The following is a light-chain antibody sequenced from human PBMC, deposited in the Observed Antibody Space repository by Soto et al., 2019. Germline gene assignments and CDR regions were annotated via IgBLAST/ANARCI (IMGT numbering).Light chain of an antibody. J-gene: IGKJ2*01. V-gene: IGKV3-20*01. CDR1: QSVSNTH. Sequence: EIVLTQSPGALSLSPGERVTLSCTTSQSVSNTHFAWYQQRPGQAPMLLIYAASNMATGTPDRFSGSASVTDFTLTISRLEPEDFAVYYCQQYFSSPPQSIFGQGTKLEIK. CDR3: QQYFSSPPQSI. CDR2: AAS.